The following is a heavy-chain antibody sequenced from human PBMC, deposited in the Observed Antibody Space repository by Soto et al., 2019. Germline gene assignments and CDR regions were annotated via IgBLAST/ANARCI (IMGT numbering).Heavy chain of an antibody. D-gene: IGHD5-12*01. Sequence: SDTLSLTCAVYGGSFSGYYWSWIRQPPGEGLEWIGEINHSGSTNYNPSLKSRVTISVDTSKNQFSLKLSSVTAADTAVYYCAALPTTRWLHVFDYWGQGTLVTVSS. V-gene: IGHV4-34*01. CDR3: AALPTTRWLHVFDY. CDR1: GGSFSGYY. J-gene: IGHJ4*02. CDR2: INHSGST.